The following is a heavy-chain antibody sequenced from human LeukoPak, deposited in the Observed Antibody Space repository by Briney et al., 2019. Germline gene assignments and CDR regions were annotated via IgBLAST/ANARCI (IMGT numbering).Heavy chain of an antibody. CDR2: IYYSGST. Sequence: SQTLSLTCTVSGGSISSGGYYWSWIRQHPGKGLEWIGYIYYSGSTYYNPSLKSRVTISVDTSKNQFSLKLSSVTAADTAVYYCARVYSGSPHFDYCGQGTLVTVSS. CDR1: GGSISSGGYY. J-gene: IGHJ4*02. V-gene: IGHV4-31*03. D-gene: IGHD1-26*01. CDR3: ARVYSGSPHFDY.